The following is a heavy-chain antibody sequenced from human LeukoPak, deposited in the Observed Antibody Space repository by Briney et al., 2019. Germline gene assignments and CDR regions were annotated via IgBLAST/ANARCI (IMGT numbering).Heavy chain of an antibody. D-gene: IGHD6-19*01. J-gene: IGHJ4*02. CDR3: ATGYSSGY. V-gene: IGHV1-69*13. Sequence: SVKVSSKASGGTFTIYAISWVRQAPGQGLEWMGGIIPIFGTANYAQKFQGRVTITADESTSTAYMELSSLRSEDTAVYYCATGYSSGYWGQGTLVTVSS. CDR2: IIPIFGTA. CDR1: GGTFTIYA.